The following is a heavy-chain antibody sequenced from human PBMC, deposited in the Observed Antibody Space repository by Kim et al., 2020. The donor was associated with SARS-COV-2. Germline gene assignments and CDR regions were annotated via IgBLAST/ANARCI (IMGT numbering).Heavy chain of an antibody. CDR2: IYYSGST. Sequence: SETLSLTCTVSGGSISSYYWSWIRQPPGKGLEWIGYIYYSGSTNYNPSLKSRVTISVDTSKNQFSLKLSSVTAADTAVYYCAREGYGRRDGMDVWGQGTTVTVSS. CDR1: GGSISSYY. V-gene: IGHV4-59*13. J-gene: IGHJ6*02. D-gene: IGHD2-15*01. CDR3: AREGYGRRDGMDV.